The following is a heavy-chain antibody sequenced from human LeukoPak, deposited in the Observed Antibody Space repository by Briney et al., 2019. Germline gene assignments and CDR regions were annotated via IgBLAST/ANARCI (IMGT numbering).Heavy chain of an antibody. CDR2: ISISGGYT. D-gene: IGHD2-2*01. CDR1: GFTVSSNY. J-gene: IGHJ4*02. Sequence: PGGSLRLSCAASGFTVSSNYMSWVRQAPGKGLEWVSAISISGGYTYYADSVRGRFTISRDNSKNTLYLQMNSLRAEDSAVYYCAKHLQYQVLVLDYWGQGTLVTVSS. V-gene: IGHV3-23*01. CDR3: AKHLQYQVLVLDY.